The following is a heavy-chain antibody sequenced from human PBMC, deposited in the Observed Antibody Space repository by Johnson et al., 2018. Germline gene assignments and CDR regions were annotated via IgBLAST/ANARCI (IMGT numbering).Heavy chain of an antibody. CDR1: GFIFSSYD. D-gene: IGHD3-9*01. CDR3: AKPRDRGSDWFFHDSKSLDY. CDR2: ISFDGSNT. Sequence: QVQLVESGGGVVQPGGALRLSCEASGFIFSSYDMHWVRLAPGKGLEWVALISFDGSNTYYADSVKGRFTISRDNSKSTLSLHLDTLRPNDTAVNYCAKPRDRGSDWFFHDSKSLDYWGQGTLVTVSS. J-gene: IGHJ4*02. V-gene: IGHV3-30*18.